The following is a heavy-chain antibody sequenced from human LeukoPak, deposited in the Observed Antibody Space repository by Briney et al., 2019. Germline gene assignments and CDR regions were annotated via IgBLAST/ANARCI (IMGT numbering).Heavy chain of an antibody. CDR2: IIPIFGTA. CDR1: GGTFSSYA. CDR3: ARDLSSYGPFDY. D-gene: IGHD5-18*01. Sequence: ASVKVSCKASGGTFSSYAISWVRQALGQGLEWMGGIIPIFGTANYAQKFQGRVTITADKSTSTAYMELSSLRSEDTAVYYCARDLSSYGPFDYWGQGTLVTVSS. V-gene: IGHV1-69*06. J-gene: IGHJ4*02.